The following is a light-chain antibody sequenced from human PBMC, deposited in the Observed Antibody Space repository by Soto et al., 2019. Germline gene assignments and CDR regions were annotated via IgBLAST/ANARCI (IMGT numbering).Light chain of an antibody. CDR3: ASYASSNTVL. Sequence: QPASVSGSPGQSITISCTGTSSDIGGYNYVSWYQQHPGKAPKLMIYDVSDRPSGVSNRFSGSKSGNTASLTISGLQAEDEADYYCASYASSNTVLFGGGTKLTVL. CDR2: DVS. CDR1: SSDIGGYNY. J-gene: IGLJ2*01. V-gene: IGLV2-14*03.